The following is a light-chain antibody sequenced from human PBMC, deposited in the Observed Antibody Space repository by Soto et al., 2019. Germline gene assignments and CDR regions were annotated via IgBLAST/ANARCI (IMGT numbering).Light chain of an antibody. CDR1: QSLLHGNGYYY. Sequence: DIVMTQSPLSLPVTPGEPASISCRSSQSLLHGNGYYYLDWYLQKPGQSPQLLIFLTSRRASGVPERFSGSGSGTDFTLQISRVEAEDVGVYYCMQALQTPITFGQGTRLEIK. CDR3: MQALQTPIT. V-gene: IGKV2-28*01. J-gene: IGKJ5*01. CDR2: LTS.